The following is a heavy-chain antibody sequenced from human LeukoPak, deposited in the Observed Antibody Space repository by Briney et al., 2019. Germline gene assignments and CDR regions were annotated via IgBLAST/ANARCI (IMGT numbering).Heavy chain of an antibody. V-gene: IGHV3-30-3*01. CDR2: ISYDGSNK. CDR3: ARDPRPIYYYDSSGYFGNFDY. Sequence: GGSLRLSCAASGFTFSSYAMHWVRQAPGKGLEWAAVISYDGSNKYYADSVKGRFTISRDNSKNTLYLQMNSLRAEDTAVYYCARDPRPIYYYDSSGYFGNFDYWGQGTLVTVSS. CDR1: GFTFSSYA. D-gene: IGHD3-22*01. J-gene: IGHJ4*02.